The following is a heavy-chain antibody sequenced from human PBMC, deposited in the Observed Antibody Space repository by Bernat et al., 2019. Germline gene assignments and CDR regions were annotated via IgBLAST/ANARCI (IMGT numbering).Heavy chain of an antibody. D-gene: IGHD2-2*01. J-gene: IGHJ4*02. CDR3: ARDTGYCSSTSCSDY. V-gene: IGHV4-34*01. CDR2: INHSGST. CDR1: GGSFSGCY. Sequence: QVQLQQWGAGLLKPSETLSLTCAVYGGSFSGCYWSWIRQPPGKGLEWIGEINHSGSTNYNPSLKSRVTISVDTSKNQFSLKLSSVTAADTAVYYCARDTGYCSSTSCSDYWGQGTLVTVSS.